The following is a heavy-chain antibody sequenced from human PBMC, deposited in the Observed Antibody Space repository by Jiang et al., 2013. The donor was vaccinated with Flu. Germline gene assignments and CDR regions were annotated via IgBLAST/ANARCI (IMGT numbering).Heavy chain of an antibody. CDR2: FDPEDGET. V-gene: IGHV1-24*01. D-gene: IGHD2-21*02. J-gene: IGHJ3*02. CDR3: ATVCGGDCYASNAFDI. Sequence: MGGFDPEDGETIYAQKFQGRVTMTEDTSTDTAYMELSSLRSEDTAVYYCATVCGGDCYASNAFDIWGQGTMVTVSS.